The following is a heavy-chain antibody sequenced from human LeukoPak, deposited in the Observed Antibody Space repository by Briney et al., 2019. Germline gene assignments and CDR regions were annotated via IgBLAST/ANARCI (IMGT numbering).Heavy chain of an antibody. Sequence: ASVKISCKVSGYTFTDYYMHWVQQAPGKGLEWMGLVDPEDGETIYAEKFQGRVTITADTSTDTAYMELSSLRSEDTAVYYCATVGPTVGAHYYYYYYMDVWGKGTTVTVSS. D-gene: IGHD1-26*01. J-gene: IGHJ6*03. CDR2: VDPEDGET. CDR1: GYTFTDYY. CDR3: ATVGPTVGAHYYYYYYMDV. V-gene: IGHV1-69-2*01.